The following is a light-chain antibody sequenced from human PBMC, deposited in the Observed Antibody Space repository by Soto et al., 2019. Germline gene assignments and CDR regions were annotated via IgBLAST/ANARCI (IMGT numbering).Light chain of an antibody. J-gene: IGKJ5*01. CDR2: AAS. CDR3: QQYNSYPRT. CDR1: QSISSW. V-gene: IGKV1D-16*01. Sequence: IQSTQCPSTLSAYVGDRVTITCRASQSISSWLAWYQQKPGKAPKSLIYAASSLQSGVPSKFSGSGSRTDFTLTISCLQPEDFATYYCQQYNSYPRTFCQGTRLDIK.